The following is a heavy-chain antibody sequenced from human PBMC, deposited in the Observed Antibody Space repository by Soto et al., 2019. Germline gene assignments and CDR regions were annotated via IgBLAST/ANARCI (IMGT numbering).Heavy chain of an antibody. V-gene: IGHV1-8*01. CDR1: GYTFTSYD. Sequence: QVQLVQSGAEVKKPGASVKVSCKASGYTFTSYDINWVRQATGQGLEWMGWMNPNSGNTGYAQKFQGRVTMTRNTXXXXAYXXLXXLXXXDXXXYYCARTLYGDNVDYWGQGTLVTVSS. D-gene: IGHD4-17*01. CDR2: MNPNSGNT. J-gene: IGHJ4*02. CDR3: ARTLYGDNVDY.